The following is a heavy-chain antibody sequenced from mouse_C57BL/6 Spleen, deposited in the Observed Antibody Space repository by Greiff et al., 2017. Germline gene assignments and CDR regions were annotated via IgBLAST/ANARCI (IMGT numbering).Heavy chain of an antibody. CDR1: GFSLTSYA. Sequence: QVQLKESGPGLVAPSQSLSITCTVSGFSLTSYAISWVRQPPGKGLEWLGGIWTGGGTNYNSALKSRLSISKDNSKSQVFLKMNSLQTDDTARYYCARAYSNYNAMDYWGQGTSVTVSS. J-gene: IGHJ4*01. CDR2: IWTGGGT. V-gene: IGHV2-9-1*01. CDR3: ARAYSNYNAMDY. D-gene: IGHD2-5*01.